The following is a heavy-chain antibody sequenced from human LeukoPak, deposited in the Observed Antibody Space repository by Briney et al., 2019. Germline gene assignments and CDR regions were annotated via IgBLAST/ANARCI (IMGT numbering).Heavy chain of an antibody. CDR1: GYTFTSYG. D-gene: IGHD6-19*01. CDR2: ISAYNGNT. V-gene: IGHV1-18*01. J-gene: IGHJ6*02. CDR3: ARGKSSGWYRQDYYYGMDV. Sequence: ASVKASCKASGYTFTSYGISWVRQAPGQGLEWMGWISAYNGNTNYAQKLQGRVTMTTDTSTSTAYMELRSLRSEDTAVYYCARGKSSGWYRQDYYYGMDVWGQGTTVTVSS.